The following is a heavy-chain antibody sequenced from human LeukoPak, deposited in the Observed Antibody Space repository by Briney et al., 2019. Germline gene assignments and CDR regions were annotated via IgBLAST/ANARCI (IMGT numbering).Heavy chain of an antibody. CDR3: AGGYSYGHGVDY. Sequence: PGGSLRLSCAASGFTFSSYAMSWVRQAPGKGLEWLSYISSSGNTIYYADSVKGRFTISRDNAKNSLYLQMNSLRVEDTALYYCAGGYSYGHGVDYWGQGTLVTVSS. J-gene: IGHJ4*02. CDR2: ISSSGNTI. CDR1: GFTFSSYA. V-gene: IGHV3-48*03. D-gene: IGHD5-18*01.